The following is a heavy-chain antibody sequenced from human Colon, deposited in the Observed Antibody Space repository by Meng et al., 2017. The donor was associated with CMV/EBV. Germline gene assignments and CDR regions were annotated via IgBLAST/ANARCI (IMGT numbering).Heavy chain of an antibody. CDR3: AREGYFRGFET. D-gene: IGHD1-1*01. CDR2: IYTGGTTT. V-gene: IGHV3-53*01. CDR1: GFPVSSHY. J-gene: IGHJ5*02. Sequence: GESLKISCAASGFPVSSHYMAWFRQAPGKGLEWVSIIYTGGTTTLYADSVKGRFSISTDNSKNTLYLQMSSLRDDDTAVYFCAREGYFRGFETWGQGTLVTVSS.